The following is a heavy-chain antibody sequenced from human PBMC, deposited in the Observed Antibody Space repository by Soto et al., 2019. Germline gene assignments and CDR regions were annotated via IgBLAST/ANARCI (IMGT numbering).Heavy chain of an antibody. CDR1: GYTFITYA. Sequence: ASGKVCCKACGYTFITYAVHWVRQAPGQRLEWMGRIDAGNGNTRYSQKFQGRVTITRDTSASTVYMELSSLNSEDTAVFYCARDRHYYDSSGSSYYFDYWGQGTLVTVSS. J-gene: IGHJ4*02. D-gene: IGHD3-22*01. CDR2: IDAGNGNT. V-gene: IGHV1-3*01. CDR3: ARDRHYYDSSGSSYYFDY.